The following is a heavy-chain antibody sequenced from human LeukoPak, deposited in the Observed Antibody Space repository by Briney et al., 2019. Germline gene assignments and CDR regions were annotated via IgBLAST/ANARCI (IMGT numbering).Heavy chain of an antibody. V-gene: IGHV4-39*07. D-gene: IGHD6-13*01. J-gene: IGHJ5*02. Sequence: PSETLSLTCTVSGSSISSGSYYWGWIRQPPGKGLEWIGSIYYSGSTYYNPSLKSRVTISVDTSKNQFSLKLSSVTAADTAVYYCARRSHPRRIAAAKQGGGWFDPWGQGTLVTVSS. CDR2: IYYSGST. CDR3: ARRSHPRRIAAAKQGGGWFDP. CDR1: GSSISSGSYY.